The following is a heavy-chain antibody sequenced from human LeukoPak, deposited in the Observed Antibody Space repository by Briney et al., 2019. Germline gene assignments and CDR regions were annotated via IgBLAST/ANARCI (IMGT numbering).Heavy chain of an antibody. CDR3: AKDYNRAYYYGSGFDY. Sequence: GGSLRLSCAASGFTFSSYGMNWVRQAPGKGLEWVAFIRYDGSKKYSADSVKGRSTISRDNSKNTLYLQMNSLRAEDTAVYYCAKDYNRAYYYGSGFDYWGQGTLVTVSS. D-gene: IGHD3-10*01. V-gene: IGHV3-30*02. CDR2: IRYDGSKK. CDR1: GFTFSSYG. J-gene: IGHJ4*02.